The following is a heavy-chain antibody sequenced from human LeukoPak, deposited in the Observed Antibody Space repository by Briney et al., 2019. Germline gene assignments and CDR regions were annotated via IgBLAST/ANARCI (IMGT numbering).Heavy chain of an antibody. CDR1: GFTFSSYA. J-gene: IGHJ3*02. D-gene: IGHD3-10*01. V-gene: IGHV3-23*01. Sequence: GGSLRLSCAASGFTFSSYAMSWVRQAPGKGLEGVSAISGSGGSTYYADSVKGRFTISRDNSKNTLYLQMNSLRAEDTAVYYCAKVGDYYGSGSYYTGAFDIWGQGTMVTVSS. CDR3: AKVGDYYGSGSYYTGAFDI. CDR2: ISGSGGST.